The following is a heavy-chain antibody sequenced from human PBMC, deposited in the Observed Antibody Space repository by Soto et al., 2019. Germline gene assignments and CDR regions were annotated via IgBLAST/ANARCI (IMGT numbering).Heavy chain of an antibody. CDR2: IHHSGSA. J-gene: IGHJ4*02. D-gene: IGHD3-3*01. CDR3: ARYRAASGTYYFDN. CDR1: GVSISSGNW. V-gene: IGHV4-4*02. Sequence: QVQLQESGPGLVKPSGTLSLTCAVSGVSISSGNWWSWVRQPPGKGLEFIGEIHHSGSANYNPSLKSRRSMSVDKSKTQFSLNLGSVSAADTAVYYCARYRAASGTYYFDNWGLGTLVTVSS.